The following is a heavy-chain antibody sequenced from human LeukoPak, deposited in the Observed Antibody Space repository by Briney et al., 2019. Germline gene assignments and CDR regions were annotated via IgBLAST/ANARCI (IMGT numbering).Heavy chain of an antibody. CDR3: ASASAAMFLGFDY. J-gene: IGHJ4*02. D-gene: IGHD2-2*01. Sequence: ASVKVSCKASGGTFSSYAISWVRQAPGQGLEWMGGIIPIFGTANYAQKFQGRVTITTDESTSTAYMELSSLRSEDTAVYYCASASAAMFLGFDYWGQGTLVTVSS. CDR1: GGTFSSYA. CDR2: IIPIFGTA. V-gene: IGHV1-69*05.